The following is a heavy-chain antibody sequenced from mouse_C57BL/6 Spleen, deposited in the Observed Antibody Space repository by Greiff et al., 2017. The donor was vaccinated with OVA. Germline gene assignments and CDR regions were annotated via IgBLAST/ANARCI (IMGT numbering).Heavy chain of an antibody. CDR1: GFTFSSYA. J-gene: IGHJ2*01. D-gene: IGHD1-1*01. V-gene: IGHV5-4*03. CDR3: ARGGTTVVATSDYFDY. CDR2: ISDGGSYT. Sequence: EVKLEESGGGLVKPGGSLKLSCAASGFTFSSYAMSWVRQTPEKRLEWVATISDGGSYTYYPDNVKGRFTISRDNAKNNLYLQMSHLKSEDTAMYYCARGGTTVVATSDYFDYWGQGTTLTVSS.